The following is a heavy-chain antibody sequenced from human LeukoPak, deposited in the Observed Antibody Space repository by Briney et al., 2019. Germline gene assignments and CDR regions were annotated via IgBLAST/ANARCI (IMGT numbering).Heavy chain of an antibody. J-gene: IGHJ4*02. V-gene: IGHV3-7*01. CDR3: ARVWRTIFGVVIASQFDY. CDR2: IKQDGSEK. D-gene: IGHD3-3*01. CDR1: GFAFSSYW. Sequence: GGSLRLSCAASGFAFSSYWMHWVRQAPGKGLEWVANIKQDGSEKYYVDSVKGRFTISRDNAKNSLYLQMNSLRAEDTAVYYCARVWRTIFGVVIASQFDYWGQGTLVTVSS.